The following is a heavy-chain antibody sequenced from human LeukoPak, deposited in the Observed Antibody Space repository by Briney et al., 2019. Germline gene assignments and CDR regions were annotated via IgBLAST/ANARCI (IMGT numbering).Heavy chain of an antibody. CDR1: GYTFSSHD. CDR2: MNPHSGNT. D-gene: IGHD2-2*01. V-gene: IGHV1-8*01. J-gene: IGHJ5*02. CDR3: ARGYSINSSSTSCNHYLNWFDP. Sequence: GASVKVSCKASGYTFSSHDINWVRQATGQGLELMGWMNPHSGNTGYAQKFQGRVTMTRNTPIGTAYMELSSLRSEDTAVYYCARGYSINSSSTSCNHYLNWFDPWGQGTLVTVSS.